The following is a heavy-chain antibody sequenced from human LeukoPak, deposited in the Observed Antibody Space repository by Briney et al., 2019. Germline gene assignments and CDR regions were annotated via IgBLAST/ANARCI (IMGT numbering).Heavy chain of an antibody. V-gene: IGHV1-69*02. CDR1: GGTFSSYT. Sequence: SVKVSRKASGGTFSSYTISWVRQAPGQGLEWMGRIIPILGIANYAQKFQGRVTITADKSTSTAYMELSSLRSEDTAVYYCARYDFWSGYYFDYWGQGTLVTVSS. D-gene: IGHD3-3*01. CDR3: ARYDFWSGYYFDY. J-gene: IGHJ4*02. CDR2: IIPILGIA.